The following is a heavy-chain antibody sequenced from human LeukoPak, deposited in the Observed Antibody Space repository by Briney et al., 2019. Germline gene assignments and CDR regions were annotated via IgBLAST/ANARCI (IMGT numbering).Heavy chain of an antibody. V-gene: IGHV3-23*01. CDR3: AKVSLRYFDHWGGAFDI. Sequence: GGSLRLSCAASGFTFSSCAMSGVRQAPGKARVGGSAIRGSGGSTYYGDSEKGRFTISRDNSKNTLYLQMNSLRAEDTAVYYCAKVSLRYFDHWGGAFDIWGQGTMVTVSS. CDR2: IRGSGGST. J-gene: IGHJ3*02. D-gene: IGHD3-9*01. CDR1: GFTFSSCA.